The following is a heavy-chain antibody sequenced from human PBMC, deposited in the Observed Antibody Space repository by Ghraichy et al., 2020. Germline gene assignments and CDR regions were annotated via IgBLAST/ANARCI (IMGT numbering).Heavy chain of an antibody. V-gene: IGHV4-30-4*01. CDR1: GGSISSGDYY. D-gene: IGHD3-9*01. CDR3: AREKHHYDILTGYYNDAFDI. Sequence: SETLSLTCTVSGGSISSGDYYWSWIRQPPGKGLEWIGYIYYSGSTYYNPSLKSRVTISVDTSKNQFSLKLSSVTAADTAVYYCAREKHHYDILTGYYNDAFDIWGQGTMVTVSS. CDR2: IYYSGST. J-gene: IGHJ3*02.